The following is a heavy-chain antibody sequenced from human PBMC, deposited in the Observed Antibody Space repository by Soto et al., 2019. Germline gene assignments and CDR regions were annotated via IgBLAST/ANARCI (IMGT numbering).Heavy chain of an antibody. D-gene: IGHD3-22*01. V-gene: IGHV3-33*01. CDR3: ARHKDDSSGYAY. CDR1: GFTFSSYG. J-gene: IGHJ4*02. CDR2: IWYDGSNK. Sequence: QVQLVESGGGVVQPGRSLRLSCAASGFTFSSYGMHWVRQAPGKGLEWVAVIWYDGSNKYYADSVKGRFTISRDNSKNTLYLQMHSLRAEDTAVYYCARHKDDSSGYAYWGQGTLVTVSS.